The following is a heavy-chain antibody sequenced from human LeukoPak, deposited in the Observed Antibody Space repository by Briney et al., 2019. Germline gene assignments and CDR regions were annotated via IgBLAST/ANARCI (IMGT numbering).Heavy chain of an antibody. CDR1: GFTFSYYN. Sequence: GGSLRLSCEASGFTFSYYNFNWVRQAPGKGLEWVSYISDSGSTIYYADSVRGRFTISRDNAKKSLTLQMSSLRADDTAIYYCARSTVTSTFYYMDVWGTGTMVTVSS. J-gene: IGHJ6*03. CDR2: ISDSGSTI. CDR3: ARSTVTSTFYYMDV. V-gene: IGHV3-48*01. D-gene: IGHD4-11*01.